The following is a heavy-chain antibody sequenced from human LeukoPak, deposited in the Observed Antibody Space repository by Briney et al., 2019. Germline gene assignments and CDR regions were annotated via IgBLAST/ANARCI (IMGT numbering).Heavy chain of an antibody. V-gene: IGHV3-33*01. J-gene: IGHJ6*02. CDR1: GLTFSSYG. CDR2: IWYDGSNK. D-gene: IGHD2-2*01. CDR3: ARDTGYCSSTSCQGYYGMDV. Sequence: GRSLRLSCAASGLTFSSYGMRWVRQAPGKGLEWVAVIWYDGSNKYYADSVKGRFTISRDNSKNTLYLQMNSLRAEDTAVYYCARDTGYCSSTSCQGYYGMDVWGQGTTVTVSS.